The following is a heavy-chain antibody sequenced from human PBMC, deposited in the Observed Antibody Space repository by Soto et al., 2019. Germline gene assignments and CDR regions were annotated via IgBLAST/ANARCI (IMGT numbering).Heavy chain of an antibody. CDR1: GFTFSSYA. CDR2: ISGSGGST. Sequence: GGSLRLSCAASGFTFSSYAVSWVRQAPGKGLEWVSAISGSGGSTYYADSVKGRFTISRDNSKNTLYLQMNSLRAEDTAVYYCAKDRDPVAGTLSAPPDFDYWGQGTLVTVSS. J-gene: IGHJ4*02. V-gene: IGHV3-23*01. CDR3: AKDRDPVAGTLSAPPDFDY. D-gene: IGHD6-19*01.